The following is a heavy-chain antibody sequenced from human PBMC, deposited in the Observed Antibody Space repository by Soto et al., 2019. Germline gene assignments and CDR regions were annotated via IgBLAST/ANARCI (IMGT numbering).Heavy chain of an antibody. Sequence: GGSLRLSCAASGFTFSGYGMSWVRQSPGRGLEWVSTIDRSGASTFYGDSVKGRFTISRDNAKSTVSLQMNSLRAEDTGVYYCAKDGTAAGIHYYGMDVWGQGTTVTVSS. CDR1: GFTFSGYG. J-gene: IGHJ6*02. V-gene: IGHV3-23*01. CDR2: IDRSGAST. CDR3: AKDGTAAGIHYYGMDV. D-gene: IGHD6-13*01.